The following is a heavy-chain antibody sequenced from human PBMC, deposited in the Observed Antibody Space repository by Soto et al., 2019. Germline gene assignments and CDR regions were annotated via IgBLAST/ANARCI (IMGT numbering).Heavy chain of an antibody. J-gene: IGHJ3*02. CDR2: IGTAGDT. CDR1: GFTFSSYD. D-gene: IGHD3-3*02. Sequence: ESGGGLVQPGGSLRLSCAASGFTFSSYDMHWVRQATGKGLEWVSAIGTAGDTYYPGSVKGRFTISRENAKNSLYLQMTSLRAEDTAVYYCASGHSLHCWSGSHAFDIWGQGTMVTVSS. CDR3: ASGHSLHCWSGSHAFDI. V-gene: IGHV3-13*01.